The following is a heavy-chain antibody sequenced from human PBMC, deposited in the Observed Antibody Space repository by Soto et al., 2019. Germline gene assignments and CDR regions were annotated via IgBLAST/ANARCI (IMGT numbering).Heavy chain of an antibody. CDR3: AVNRRMSSTSTNWFDP. V-gene: IGHV3-30*03. J-gene: IGHJ5*02. CDR2: ISYDGSNK. CDR1: GFTFSSYG. Sequence: QVQLVESGGGVVQPGRSLRLSCAASGFTFSSYGMHWVRQAPGKGLEWVAVISYDGSNKYYADSVKGRFTISRDNSKNTLYLQMNSLRAEDTAVYYCAVNRRMSSTSTNWFDPWGQGTLVTVSS. D-gene: IGHD2-2*01.